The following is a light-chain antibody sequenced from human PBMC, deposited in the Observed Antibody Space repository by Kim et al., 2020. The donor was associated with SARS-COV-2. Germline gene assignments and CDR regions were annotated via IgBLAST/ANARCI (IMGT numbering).Light chain of an antibody. Sequence: GQKVTISCSGSSSNIGIHYVSWYQQLPGTAPKLLMYVNTNRPSGIPDRFSGSNSGTSATLVITGLQTGDEADYYCGTWDSSLSAWVFGGGTQLTVL. V-gene: IGLV1-51*01. CDR1: SSNIGIHY. CDR2: VNT. J-gene: IGLJ3*02. CDR3: GTWDSSLSAWV.